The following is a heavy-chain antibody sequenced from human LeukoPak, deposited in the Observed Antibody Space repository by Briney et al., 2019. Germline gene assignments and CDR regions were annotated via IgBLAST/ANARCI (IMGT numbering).Heavy chain of an antibody. V-gene: IGHV4-59*01. Sequence: PSETLSLTCTVSGGSISSYYWSWIRQPPGKGLEWIGYIYYSGSTNYNPSLKSRVTISVDTSKNQFSLNLSSVTAADTAVYYCARMSPRYSSGYGTKDFDYWGQGTLVTVSS. CDR2: IYYSGST. D-gene: IGHD6-19*01. J-gene: IGHJ4*02. CDR3: ARMSPRYSSGYGTKDFDY. CDR1: GGSISSYY.